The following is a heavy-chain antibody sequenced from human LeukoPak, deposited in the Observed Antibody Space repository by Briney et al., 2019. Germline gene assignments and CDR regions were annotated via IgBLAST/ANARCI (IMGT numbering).Heavy chain of an antibody. V-gene: IGHV3-7*01. D-gene: IGHD2-21*01. CDR2: IKEDGSEK. Sequence: GGSLRLSCAASGFTFSTYWMSWVRQAPGKGLEWVANIKEDGSEKFYVDSVKGRFTISRDNSKNRLYLQMNSLRAEDTAVYYCARDHRGIYSPFDYWGQGTLVTVSS. J-gene: IGHJ4*02. CDR3: ARDHRGIYSPFDY. CDR1: GFTFSTYW.